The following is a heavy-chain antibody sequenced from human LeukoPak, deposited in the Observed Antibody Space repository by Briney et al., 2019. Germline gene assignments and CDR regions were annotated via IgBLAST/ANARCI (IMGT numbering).Heavy chain of an antibody. V-gene: IGHV1-18*01. CDR1: GYTFTSYG. J-gene: IGHJ4*02. CDR3: ARAVGLTPFDY. Sequence: ASVKVSCKASGYTFTSYGISWVRQAPGRGLEWMGWICAYNGNTNYAQKLQGRVTMTTDTSTSTVYMELSSLRSEDTAVYYCARAVGLTPFDYWGQGTLVIVSS. D-gene: IGHD1-26*01. CDR2: ICAYNGNT.